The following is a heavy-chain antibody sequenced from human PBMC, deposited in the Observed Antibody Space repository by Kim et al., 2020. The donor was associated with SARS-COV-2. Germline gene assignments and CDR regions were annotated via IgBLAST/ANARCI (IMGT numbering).Heavy chain of an antibody. CDR1: GFTFSSYA. Sequence: GGSLRLSCAASGFTFSSYAMSWVRQAPGKGLEWVSAISGSGGSTYYADSVKGRFTISRDNSKNTLYLQMNSLRAEDTAVYYCAGSSGWYGASFDYWGQGTLVTVSS. J-gene: IGHJ4*02. CDR3: AGSSGWYGASFDY. V-gene: IGHV3-23*01. CDR2: ISGSGGST. D-gene: IGHD6-19*01.